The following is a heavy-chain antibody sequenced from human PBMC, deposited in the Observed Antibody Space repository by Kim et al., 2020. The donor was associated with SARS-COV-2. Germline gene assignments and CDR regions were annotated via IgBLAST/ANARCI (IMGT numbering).Heavy chain of an antibody. J-gene: IGHJ5*02. CDR1: GGTFSSYA. CDR3: ARDCYDFWSGYYSGSSWFDP. CDR2: IIPIFGTA. Sequence: SVKVSCKASGGTFSSYAISWVRQAPGQGLEWMGGIIPIFGTANYAQKFQGRVTITADESTSTAYMELSSLRSEDTAVYYCARDCYDFWSGYYSGSSWFDPWGQGTLVTVSS. V-gene: IGHV1-69*13. D-gene: IGHD3-3*01.